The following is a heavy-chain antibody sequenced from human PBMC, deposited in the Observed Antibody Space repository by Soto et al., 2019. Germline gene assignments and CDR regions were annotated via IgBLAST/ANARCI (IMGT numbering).Heavy chain of an antibody. CDR1: GFILSSYA. J-gene: IGHJ5*02. CDR3: ARVSQFYDFRSGYKGKFDP. CDR2: ISGRDDST. D-gene: IGHD3-3*01. V-gene: IGHV3-23*01. Sequence: PGGSLRLSCAASGFILSSYAMSWVRQAPGKGLEWVSSISGRDDSTYYADSVKGRFTISRDNSKNTLFLQMNSLRAEDTAVYYCARVSQFYDFRSGYKGKFDPWGHGTLVTVSS.